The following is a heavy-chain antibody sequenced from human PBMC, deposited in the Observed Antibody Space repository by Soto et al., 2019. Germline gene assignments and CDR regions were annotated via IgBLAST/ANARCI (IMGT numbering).Heavy chain of an antibody. D-gene: IGHD6-13*01. J-gene: IGHJ6*02. Sequence: VASVKVSCKASGYTFTSYAMHWVRQAPGQRLEWMGWINAGNGNTKYSQKFQGRVTITRDTSASTAYMELSSLRSEDTAVYYCARERLAAAGKVSYYYYGMDVWGQGTTVTVSS. V-gene: IGHV1-3*01. CDR2: INAGNGNT. CDR3: ARERLAAAGKVSYYYYGMDV. CDR1: GYTFTSYA.